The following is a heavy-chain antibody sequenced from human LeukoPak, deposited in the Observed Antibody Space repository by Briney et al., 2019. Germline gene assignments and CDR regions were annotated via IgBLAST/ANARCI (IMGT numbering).Heavy chain of an antibody. CDR1: GFTFDDYA. Sequence: GRSLRLSCAASGFTFDDYAMHWVRQAPGKGLEWVSGISWNSGSIGYADSVKGRFTISRDNAKNSLYLQMNSLRAEDTAVYYCARDNWGLDYWGQGTLVTVSS. CDR2: ISWNSGSI. CDR3: ARDNWGLDY. V-gene: IGHV3-9*01. J-gene: IGHJ4*02. D-gene: IGHD7-27*01.